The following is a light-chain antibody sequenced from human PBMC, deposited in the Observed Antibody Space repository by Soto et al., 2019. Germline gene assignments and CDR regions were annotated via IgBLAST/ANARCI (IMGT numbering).Light chain of an antibody. CDR3: VTWDTKLSAVV. CDR2: DNS. CDR1: SSNIGNKF. Sequence: QSVLTQPHSMSAAPGQRVTISCSGSSSNIGNKFVSWYQQFPGTAPTLLIFDNSQRPSGIPDRFFGSKSGTSATLAITGPQTGDEAVYYCVTWDTKLSAVVFGGGTKLTV. J-gene: IGLJ2*01. V-gene: IGLV1-51*01.